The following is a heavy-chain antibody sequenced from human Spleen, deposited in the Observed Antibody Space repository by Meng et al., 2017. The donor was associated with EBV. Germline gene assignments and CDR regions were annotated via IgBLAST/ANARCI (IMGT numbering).Heavy chain of an antibody. CDR2: VHYTGST. V-gene: IGHV4-39*01. CDR1: GDSISSFYY. J-gene: IGHJ5*02. CDR3: ARPFPSWQSPRLDPFGA. D-gene: IGHD6-19*01. Sequence: LRRRRSGPGQVKPSETLSLTCTVSGDSISSFYYWGWIRQPPGRGLEWIGSVHYTGSTYYSPSLKSRVTVSVDTSKNQFSLRLTSVTAADTAVYYCARPFPSWQSPRLDPFGAWGQGTLVTASS.